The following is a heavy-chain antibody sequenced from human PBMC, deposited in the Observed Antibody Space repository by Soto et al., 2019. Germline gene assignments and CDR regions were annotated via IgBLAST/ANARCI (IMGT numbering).Heavy chain of an antibody. D-gene: IGHD2-2*01. CDR3: ASRRLKYCSSTSCYVFDW. J-gene: IGHJ4*02. Sequence: EVQLLESGGALVQGGGSLRLSCAASGFTFSTYAMTWVRQAPGKGRQRVPGISYSGGSTYYADSVKGRFPISRDNSKNRLYRQMNSLRADDAAVYYCASRRLKYCSSTSCYVFDWWGQGALVTVSS. CDR1: GFTFSTYA. V-gene: IGHV3-23*01. CDR2: ISYSGGST.